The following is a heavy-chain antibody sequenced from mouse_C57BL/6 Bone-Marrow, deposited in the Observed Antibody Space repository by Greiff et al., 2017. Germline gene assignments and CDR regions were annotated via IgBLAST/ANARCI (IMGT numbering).Heavy chain of an antibody. J-gene: IGHJ3*01. CDR2: IYPSDSET. D-gene: IGHD1-1*01. CDR3: ARGGYYGSSFAY. Sequence: VQLQQSGAELVRPGSSVKLSCKASGYTFTSYWMDWVKQRPGPGLEWLGNIYPSDSETYYNQTFQDKATLTGDKSSSTAYMQLSSLTSEDSAVYYCARGGYYGSSFAYGGQGTLVTVSA. CDR1: GYTFTSYW. V-gene: IGHV1-61*01.